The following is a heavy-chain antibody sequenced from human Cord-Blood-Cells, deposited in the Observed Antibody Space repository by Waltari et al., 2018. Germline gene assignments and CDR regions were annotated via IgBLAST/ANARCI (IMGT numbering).Heavy chain of an antibody. CDR2: IYSGGRT. V-gene: IGHV3-53*01. CDR1: GFTVSSNY. Sequence: EVQLVESGGGLIQPGGSLRLSCAASGFTVSSNYMSWVRQAPGKGLEGVSVIYSGGRTYDADAVKGRFTISRDNSKNTLYLQMNSLRAEDTAVYYCARDPTGYSAAWGQGTLVTVSS. CDR3: ARDPTGYSAA. D-gene: IGHD6-25*01. J-gene: IGHJ4*02.